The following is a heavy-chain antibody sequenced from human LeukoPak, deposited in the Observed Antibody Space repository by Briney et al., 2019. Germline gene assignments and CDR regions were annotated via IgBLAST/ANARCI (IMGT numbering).Heavy chain of an antibody. Sequence: KPSQTLSLTCTVSGGSISSGGYYWSWIRQHPRKGLEWIGYIYYSGSTYYNPSLKSRVTISVDTSKNQFSLKLSSVTAADTAVYYCARGTEDIVLMVYAIGYYFDYWGQGTLVTVSS. CDR3: ARGTEDIVLMVYAIGYYFDY. V-gene: IGHV4-31*03. CDR1: GGSISSGGYY. CDR2: IYYSGST. D-gene: IGHD2-8*01. J-gene: IGHJ4*02.